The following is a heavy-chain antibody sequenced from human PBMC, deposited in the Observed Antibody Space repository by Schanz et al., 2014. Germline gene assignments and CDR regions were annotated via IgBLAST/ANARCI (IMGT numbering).Heavy chain of an antibody. CDR2: ISYDGRNK. Sequence: QVQLVESGGGVVQPGRSLRLSCAGSGFSFSGFGMHWVRQAPGKGLEWVAVISYDGRNKYFADSVKGRFTISRDNSKNTLFLQVNSLRAEDTTVYYCAKADVGHDDSSGCADCCYYGMDVWGQGTTVTVSS. CDR1: GFSFSGFG. CDR3: AKADVGHDDSSGCADCCYYGMDV. J-gene: IGHJ6*02. D-gene: IGHD3-22*01. V-gene: IGHV3-30*18.